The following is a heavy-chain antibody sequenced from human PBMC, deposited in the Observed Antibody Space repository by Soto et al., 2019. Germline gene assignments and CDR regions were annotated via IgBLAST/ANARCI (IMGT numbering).Heavy chain of an antibody. CDR2: IRSKAYGGTT. D-gene: IGHD2-2*01. CDR3: TRDPSIVVVPAADAFDI. CDR1: GFTFGDYA. Sequence: RLSCTASGFTFGDYAMSWVRQAPGKGLEWVGFIRSKAYGGTTEYAASVKGRFTISRDDSKSIAYLQMNSLKTEDTAVYYCTRDPSIVVVPAADAFDIWGQGTMVTVSS. V-gene: IGHV3-49*04. J-gene: IGHJ3*02.